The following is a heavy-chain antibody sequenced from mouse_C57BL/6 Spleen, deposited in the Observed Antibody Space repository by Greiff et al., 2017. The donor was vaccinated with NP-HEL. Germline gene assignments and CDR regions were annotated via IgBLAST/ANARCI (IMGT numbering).Heavy chain of an antibody. D-gene: IGHD2-13*01. J-gene: IGHJ4*01. V-gene: IGHV1-5*01. CDR3: TRFYYSDYGGDYAMDY. Sequence: EVQLQQSGTVLARPGASVKMSCKTSGYTFTSYWMHWVKQRPGQGLEWIGAIYPGNSDTSYNQKFKGKAKLTAVTSASTAYMELSSLTNEDSAVYYCTRFYYSDYGGDYAMDYWGQGTSVTVSS. CDR1: GYTFTSYW. CDR2: IYPGNSDT.